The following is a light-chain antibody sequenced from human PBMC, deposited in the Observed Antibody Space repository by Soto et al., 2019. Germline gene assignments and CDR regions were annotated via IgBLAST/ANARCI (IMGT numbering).Light chain of an antibody. V-gene: IGKV3-15*01. CDR2: GVS. J-gene: IGKJ2*01. Sequence: TVMTQSPDTLSVSPGDTATLSCWSSQNVHINLAWYQQKPGQAPTLLIYGVSARAPGVPARFSGTGSGSEFTLTIRNLQSEDFGVYYCQQYETWPRTFGQGTKVAIQ. CDR1: QNVHIN. CDR3: QQYETWPRT.